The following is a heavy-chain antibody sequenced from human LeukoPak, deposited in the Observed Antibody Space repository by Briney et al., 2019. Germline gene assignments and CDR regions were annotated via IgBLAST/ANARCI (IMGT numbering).Heavy chain of an antibody. CDR1: GYTFTSYY. CDR3: ARDLSRHSYGPKYYFDY. Sequence: ASVKVSCKASGYTFTSYYMHWVRQAPGQGLEWMGIINPSGGSTSYAQKFQGRVTMTRDTSTSTVYMELSSLRSEDTAVYYCARDLSRHSYGPKYYFDYWGQGTLVTVSS. CDR2: INPSGGST. D-gene: IGHD5-18*01. V-gene: IGHV1-46*01. J-gene: IGHJ4*02.